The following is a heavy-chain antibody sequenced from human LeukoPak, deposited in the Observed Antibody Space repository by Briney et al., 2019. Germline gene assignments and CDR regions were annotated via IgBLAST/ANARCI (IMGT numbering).Heavy chain of an antibody. J-gene: IGHJ4*02. CDR3: AKDRSFLPDY. CDR1: GFPFSSYA. CDR2: ISGSGGAK. V-gene: IGHV3-23*01. Sequence: GGSLRLSCAPSGFPFSSYAMSWVRQAPGNGLEWVSAISGSGGAKYYAGSVTGRFIISRDNSKNTLYLQMNSLRVEDTALYYCAKDRSFLPDYWGQGTLVTVSS. D-gene: IGHD3-3*02.